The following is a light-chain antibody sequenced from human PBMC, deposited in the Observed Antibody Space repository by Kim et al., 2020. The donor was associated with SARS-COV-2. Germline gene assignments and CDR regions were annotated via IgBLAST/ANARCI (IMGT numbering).Light chain of an antibody. J-gene: IGLJ2*01. CDR3: QVWDSNTDHPV. CDR2: YDS. V-gene: IGLV3-21*04. CDR1: NIAGKS. Sequence: SYELTQPPSVSVAPGKTARITCGGNNIAGKSVHWYQQKPGQAPVLVIYYDSDRPSGIPERFSGSNSGNMATLTISRVEAGDEADYYCQVWDSNTDHPVFG.